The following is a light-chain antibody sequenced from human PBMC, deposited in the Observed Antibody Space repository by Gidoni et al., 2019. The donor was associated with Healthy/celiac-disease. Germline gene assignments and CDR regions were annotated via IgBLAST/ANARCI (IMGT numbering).Light chain of an antibody. CDR1: QSISNY. J-gene: IGKJ2*01. CDR2: AAS. CDR3: HQSYSTLPYT. V-gene: IGKV1-39*01. Sequence: DIQMTQSPSSLSASVGDRVTITCRASQSISNYLNWYQQKPGKAPKLLIYAASSLQSGVPSRFSGSGSGTDFTLTISSLQPEDFATYYCHQSYSTLPYTFXQXTKLEIK.